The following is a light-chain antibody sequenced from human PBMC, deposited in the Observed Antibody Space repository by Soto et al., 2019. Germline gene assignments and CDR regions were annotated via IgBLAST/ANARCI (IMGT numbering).Light chain of an antibody. CDR1: SSDVGSYNL. CDR2: EVT. V-gene: IGLV2-18*02. CDR3: NSYTSSNTYV. J-gene: IGLJ1*01. Sequence: QSALTQPPSVSGSPGQSFTISCTGTSSDVGSYNLVAWYQQPPGTAPKLMIYEVTNRPSGVPNRFSGSKSGNTASLTISGLQAEDEADYYCNSYTSSNTYVFGTGTKVTVL.